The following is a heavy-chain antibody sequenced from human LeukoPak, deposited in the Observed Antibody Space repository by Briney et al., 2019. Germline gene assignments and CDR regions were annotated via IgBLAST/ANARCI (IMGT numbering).Heavy chain of an antibody. CDR2: IGGGGGST. CDR3: ARDYGGNSYYFDY. V-gene: IGHV3-23*01. Sequence: GGSLRLSCAASGFTFSNYAMSWVRQAPGKGLEWVSAIGGGGGSTYYADSVRGRFTISRDNSKNTLYLQMNSLRAEDTSVYYCARDYGGNSYYFDYWGQGTLVTVSS. J-gene: IGHJ4*02. CDR1: GFTFSNYA. D-gene: IGHD4-23*01.